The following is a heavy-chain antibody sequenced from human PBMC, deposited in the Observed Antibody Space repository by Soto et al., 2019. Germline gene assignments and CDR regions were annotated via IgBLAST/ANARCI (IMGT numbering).Heavy chain of an antibody. D-gene: IGHD3-22*01. J-gene: IGHJ5*02. Sequence: SETLSLTCAVSGGSISSGGYSWSWIRQPPGKGLEWIGYVSSTGSTNYNPSLKSRVILSLDTSTSEVSLSLTSVTAADAAVYFCARFSPPRKSYDSNPGWFDPWGQGIMVTVSS. CDR3: ARFSPPRKSYDSNPGWFDP. CDR1: GGSISSGGYS. V-gene: IGHV4-61*08. CDR2: VSSTGST.